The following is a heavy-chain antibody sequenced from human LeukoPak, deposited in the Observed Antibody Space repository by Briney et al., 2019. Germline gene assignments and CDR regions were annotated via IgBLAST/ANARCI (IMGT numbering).Heavy chain of an antibody. J-gene: IGHJ5*02. D-gene: IGHD3-10*01. Sequence: SVKVSCKASGGTFSSYAISWVRQAPGQGLEWMGGIIPIFGTANYAQKFQGRVTITTDESTSTAYMELSSLRSEDTAVYYCARDKYAGANWFDPWGQGTLVTVSS. CDR2: IIPIFGTA. CDR3: ARDKYAGANWFDP. CDR1: GGTFSSYA. V-gene: IGHV1-69*05.